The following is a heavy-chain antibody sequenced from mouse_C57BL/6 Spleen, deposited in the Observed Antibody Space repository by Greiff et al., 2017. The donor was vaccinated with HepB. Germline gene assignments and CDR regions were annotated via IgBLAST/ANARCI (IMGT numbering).Heavy chain of an antibody. CDR3: AREGGSSYAMDY. CDR1: GYTFTSYW. V-gene: IGHV1-64*01. J-gene: IGHJ4*01. Sequence: QVQLKQPGAELVKPGASVKLSCKASGYTFTSYWMHWVKQRPGQGLEWIGMIHPNSGSTNYNEKFKSKATLTVDKSSSTAYMQLSSLTSEDSAVYYCAREGGSSYAMDYWGQGTSVTVSS. CDR2: IHPNSGST. D-gene: IGHD1-1*01.